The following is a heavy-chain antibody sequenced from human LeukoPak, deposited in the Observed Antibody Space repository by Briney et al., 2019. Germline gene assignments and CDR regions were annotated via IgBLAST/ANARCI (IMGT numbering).Heavy chain of an antibody. CDR2: ISSSSSYI. CDR1: GFTFSSYS. D-gene: IGHD3-22*01. CDR3: ARDQSPPRYYYDSSGYDY. Sequence: GGSLRLSCAASGFTFSSYSMNWVRQAPEKGLEWVSSISSSSSYIYYADSVKGRFTISRDNAKNSLYLQMNSLRAEDTAVCYCARDQSPPRYYYDSSGYDYWGQGTLVTVSS. J-gene: IGHJ4*02. V-gene: IGHV3-21*01.